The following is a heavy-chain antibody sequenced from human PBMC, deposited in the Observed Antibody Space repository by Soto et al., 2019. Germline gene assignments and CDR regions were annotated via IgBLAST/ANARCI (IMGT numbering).Heavy chain of an antibody. CDR3: AFFFFQAEDGIRDVRSVSAFLLNRSSDL. J-gene: IGHJ2*01. Sequence: PEKGIEWIGYIYYSGSTYYNPSLKSRVTISVDTSKNQFSLKLSSVTAADTAVYYCAFFFFQAEDGIRDVRSVSAFLLNRSSDL. D-gene: IGHD3-10*02. CDR2: IYYSGST. V-gene: IGHV4-31*02.